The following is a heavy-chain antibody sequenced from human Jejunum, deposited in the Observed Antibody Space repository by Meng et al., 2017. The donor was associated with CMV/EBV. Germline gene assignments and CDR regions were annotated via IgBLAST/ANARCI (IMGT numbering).Heavy chain of an antibody. Sequence: GSSSRGGSYWSWIRQQPGINLEWIQYIHDTGSTHANPSLTNRVTMSVDTSQNQFSLKLSSVIVADTAVYYCARELCTTTSCSYDYWGQGTLVTVSS. D-gene: IGHD2-2*01. CDR1: GSSSRGGSY. V-gene: IGHV4-31*02. J-gene: IGHJ4*02. CDR2: IHDTGST. CDR3: ARELCTTTSCSYDY.